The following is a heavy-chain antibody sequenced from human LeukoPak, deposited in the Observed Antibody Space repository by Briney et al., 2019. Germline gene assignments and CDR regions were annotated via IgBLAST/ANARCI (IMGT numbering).Heavy chain of an antibody. J-gene: IGHJ5*02. D-gene: IGHD2-2*01. V-gene: IGHV5-10-1*01. Sequence: GESLRISCKGSGYRFTNYWISWVRQMPGKGLEWMGRIDPSDSYTSYSPSFQGHVTISVGKSISTAYLQRSSLEASDTAMYYCARRVVVPTAGSFDPWGQGTLVIVSS. CDR2: IDPSDSYT. CDR3: ARRVVVPTAGSFDP. CDR1: GYRFTNYW.